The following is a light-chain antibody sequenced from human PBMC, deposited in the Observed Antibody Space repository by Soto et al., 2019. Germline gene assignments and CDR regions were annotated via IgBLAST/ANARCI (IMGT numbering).Light chain of an antibody. CDR3: QQYNNWPPWT. CDR1: RSVLSSSNNKNY. Sequence: DIVMTQSPDSLAVSLGERATINCKSSRSVLSSSNNKNYLAWYQQKTAQPPKLXXNWASTREAGVPDRFSGSGSGTDFTLPIGSLQSEDFAVYYCQQYNNWPPWTFGQGTKVDI. CDR2: WAS. J-gene: IGKJ1*01. V-gene: IGKV4-1*01.